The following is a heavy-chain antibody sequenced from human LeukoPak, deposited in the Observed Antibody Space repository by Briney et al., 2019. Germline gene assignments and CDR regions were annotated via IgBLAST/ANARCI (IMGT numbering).Heavy chain of an antibody. CDR3: ARVLNSSGFFSYPYYFDY. D-gene: IGHD3-22*01. J-gene: IGHJ4*02. CDR2: MNPNSGNT. V-gene: IGHV1-8*01. CDR1: GYTFTSHD. Sequence: GASVKVSCKASGYTFTSHDINWVRQAAGQGLEWMGWMNPNSGNTGYAQKFQGRVTMTRNTSINTAYMELSSLRSEDTAVYYCARVLNSSGFFSYPYYFDYWGQGTLVTVSS.